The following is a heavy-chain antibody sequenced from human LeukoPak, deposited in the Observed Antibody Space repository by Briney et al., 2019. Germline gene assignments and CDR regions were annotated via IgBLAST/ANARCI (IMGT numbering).Heavy chain of an antibody. V-gene: IGHV3-23*01. D-gene: IGHD6-13*01. CDR3: AKAGYSSSWYSSFDY. CDR2: ISASGGTT. J-gene: IGHJ4*02. CDR1: GFTFSSYA. Sequence: GGSLRLSCAASGFTFSSYAMSWVRQAPRKGLEWASAISASGGTTYYADSVKGRFTISRDNSKNTLYLQMNSLRAEDTAVYYCAKAGYSSSWYSSFDYWGQGTLVTVSS.